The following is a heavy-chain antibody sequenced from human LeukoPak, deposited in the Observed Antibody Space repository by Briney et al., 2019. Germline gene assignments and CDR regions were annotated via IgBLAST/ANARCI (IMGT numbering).Heavy chain of an antibody. J-gene: IGHJ4*02. D-gene: IGHD3-22*01. Sequence: GGSLRLSCAASGFTFSSYSMNWVRQAPGKGLEWVSSISSSSSYIYYADSVKGRFTISRDNAKNSLYLQMNSLRAGDTAVYYCARGGMIYYDSSGYYYFDYWGQGTLVTVSS. CDR1: GFTFSSYS. CDR3: ARGGMIYYDSSGYYYFDY. CDR2: ISSSSSYI. V-gene: IGHV3-21*01.